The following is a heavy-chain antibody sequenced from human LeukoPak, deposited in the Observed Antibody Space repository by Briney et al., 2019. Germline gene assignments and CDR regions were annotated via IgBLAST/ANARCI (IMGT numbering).Heavy chain of an antibody. CDR3: ARVLGLRQGYYYYGMDV. J-gene: IGHJ6*02. Sequence: VASVNVSCKASGYTFTSYAMHWVRQAPGQRLEWMGWINAGNGNTKYSQKFQGRVTITRDTSASTAYMELSSLRSEDTAVYYCARVLGLRQGYYYYGMDVWGQGTTVTVSS. CDR1: GYTFTSYA. CDR2: INAGNGNT. V-gene: IGHV1-3*01.